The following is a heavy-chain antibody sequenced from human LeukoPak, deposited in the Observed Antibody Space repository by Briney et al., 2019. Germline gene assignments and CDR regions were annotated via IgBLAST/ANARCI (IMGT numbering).Heavy chain of an antibody. Sequence: PSETLSLTCTVSGGSISSGSYYWSWIRQPAGKGLEWIGRIYTSGSTNYNPSLKSRVTISVDTSKNQFSLKLSSVTAADTAVYYCARLVLDVWGSYRFDPWGQGTLVTVSS. CDR3: ARLVLDVWGSYRFDP. CDR1: GGSISSGSYY. D-gene: IGHD3-16*02. V-gene: IGHV4-61*02. J-gene: IGHJ5*02. CDR2: IYTSGST.